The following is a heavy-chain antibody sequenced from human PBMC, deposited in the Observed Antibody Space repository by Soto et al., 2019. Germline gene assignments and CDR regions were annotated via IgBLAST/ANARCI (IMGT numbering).Heavy chain of an antibody. CDR1: GFTFNIFG. J-gene: IGHJ5*02. Sequence: GGSLRLSCVASGFTFNIFGMHWVRQAPGKGLEWVAMIWYDGSRANYADSVKGRFTISRDNSKNTLYLQMNSLRVDDTAVYYCARGSSSRRGNWLDPWGQGSLVTVSS. D-gene: IGHD2-2*01. V-gene: IGHV3-33*01. CDR2: IWYDGSRA. CDR3: ARGSSSRRGNWLDP.